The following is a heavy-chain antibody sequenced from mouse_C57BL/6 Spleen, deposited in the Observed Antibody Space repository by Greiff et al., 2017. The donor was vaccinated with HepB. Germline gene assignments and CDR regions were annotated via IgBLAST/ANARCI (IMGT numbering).Heavy chain of an antibody. CDR3: ARNPLGYDDGFDY. CDR2: IWTGGGT. Sequence: VHLVESGPGLVAPSQSLSITCTVSGFSLTSYAISWVRQPPGKGLEWLGVIWTGGGTNYNSALKSRLSISKDNSKSQVFLKMNSLQTDDTARYYCARNPLGYDDGFDYWGQGTTLTVSS. D-gene: IGHD2-2*01. J-gene: IGHJ2*01. V-gene: IGHV2-9-1*01. CDR1: GFSLTSYA.